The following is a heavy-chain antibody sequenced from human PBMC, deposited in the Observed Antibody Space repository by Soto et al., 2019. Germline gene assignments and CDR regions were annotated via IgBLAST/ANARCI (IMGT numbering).Heavy chain of an antibody. V-gene: IGHV1-69*04. CDR1: GGTFSSYT. Sequence: EASVKVSCKASGGTFSSYTISWVRQAPGQGLEWMGRIIPILGIANYAQKFQGRVTITADKSTSTAYMELSSLRSEDTAVYYCARDFGGYCTNGVCYLLRYYYYYMDVWGKGTTVPVSS. J-gene: IGHJ6*03. D-gene: IGHD2-8*01. CDR3: ARDFGGYCTNGVCYLLRYYYYYMDV. CDR2: IIPILGIA.